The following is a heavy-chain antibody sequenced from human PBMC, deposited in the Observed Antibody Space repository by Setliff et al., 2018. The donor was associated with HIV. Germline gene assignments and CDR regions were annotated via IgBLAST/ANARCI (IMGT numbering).Heavy chain of an antibody. CDR2: IYTSGST. J-gene: IGHJ3*02. CDR1: GGSISSYY. V-gene: IGHV4-4*08. Sequence: PSETLSLTCTVSGGSISSYYWSWIRQPPGKGLEWIGYIYTSGSTNYNPSLKSRVTISVDTSKNQFSLKLSSVTAADTAVYYCARVLDSGYDRAFDIWGQGTMVTVSS. D-gene: IGHD5-12*01. CDR3: ARVLDSGYDRAFDI.